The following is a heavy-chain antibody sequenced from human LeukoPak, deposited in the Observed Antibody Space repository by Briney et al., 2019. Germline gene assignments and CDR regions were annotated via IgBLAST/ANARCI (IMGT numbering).Heavy chain of an antibody. Sequence: PSQTLSLTCTVSGGSISSGSYYWSWIRQPAGKGLEWIGRIYTSGSTNYNPSLKSRVTISVDRSKNQFSLKLSSVTAADTAVYYCARDPGTGHYWGQGTLVTVSS. V-gene: IGHV4-61*02. CDR2: IYTSGST. D-gene: IGHD1-14*01. CDR1: GGSISSGSYY. J-gene: IGHJ4*02. CDR3: ARDPGTGHY.